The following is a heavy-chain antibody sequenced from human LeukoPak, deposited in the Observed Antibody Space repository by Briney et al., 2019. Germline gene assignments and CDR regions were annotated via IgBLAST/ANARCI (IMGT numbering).Heavy chain of an antibody. Sequence: SETLSLTCAVSGGSISSGGYSWSWIRQPPGKGLEWIGYIYHSGSTYYNPSLKSRVTISVHRSKNQFSLKLSSVTAADTAVYYCARARPLVLSPFDPWGQGTLVTVSS. V-gene: IGHV4-30-2*01. J-gene: IGHJ5*02. CDR3: ARARPLVLSPFDP. D-gene: IGHD2-15*01. CDR2: IYHSGST. CDR1: GGSISSGGYS.